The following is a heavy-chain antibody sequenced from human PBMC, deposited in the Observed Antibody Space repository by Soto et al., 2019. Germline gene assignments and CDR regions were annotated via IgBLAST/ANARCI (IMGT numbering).Heavy chain of an antibody. V-gene: IGHV1-69*13. J-gene: IGHJ6*02. CDR1: GGTFSSYA. D-gene: IGHD2-2*01. CDR3: VRSDRNLEGSVGKFKVELKFYLAQPAIPTLASRRNSYGMDV. CDR2: IIPIFGTA. Sequence: SVKVSCKASGGTFSSYAISGVRQAPGQGLEWMGGIIPIFGTANYAQKFQGRVTITADESTSTAYMELSSLRSEDSTVYYCVRSDRNLEGSVGKFKVELKFYLAQPAIPTLASRRNSYGMDVWDQVTTVTVSS.